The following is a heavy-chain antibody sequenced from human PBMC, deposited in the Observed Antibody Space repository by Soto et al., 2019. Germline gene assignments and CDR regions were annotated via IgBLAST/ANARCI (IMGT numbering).Heavy chain of an antibody. CDR1: GGSMSRYC. CDR3: AREDVGYYFDY. J-gene: IGHJ4*02. D-gene: IGHD1-26*01. CDR2: IYYSGST. Sequence: EARRLTCTVSGGSMSRYCWSWIRQPPGKGLEWIGYIYYSGSTNYNPSLKSRVTISVDTSKNQFSLKLSSVTAADTAVYYCAREDVGYYFDYWGQGTLVTVS. V-gene: IGHV4-59*01.